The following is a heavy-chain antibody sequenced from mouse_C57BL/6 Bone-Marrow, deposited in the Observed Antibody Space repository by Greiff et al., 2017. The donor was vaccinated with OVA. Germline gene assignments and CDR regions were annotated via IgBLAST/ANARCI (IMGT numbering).Heavy chain of an antibody. Sequence: VQLQQSGAELVKPGASVKLSCTASGFNIKDYYMHWVKQRTEQGLEWIGRIDPEDGETKYAPKFPGKATITADTSSNTAYLQLSSLTSEDTAVYYCARGGLRHDWGQGTTLTVSS. CDR2: IDPEDGET. CDR1: GFNIKDYY. CDR3: ARGGLRHD. D-gene: IGHD2-2*01. V-gene: IGHV14-2*01. J-gene: IGHJ2*01.